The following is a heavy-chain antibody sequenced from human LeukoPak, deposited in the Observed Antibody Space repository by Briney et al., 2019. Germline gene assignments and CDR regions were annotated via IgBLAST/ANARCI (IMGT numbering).Heavy chain of an antibody. Sequence: PSETLSLTCTVSGGSINNYYWSWIRQPAGKGLEWIGRIYTRGSTNYNPSLKSRVTMSVDTSKNQFSLKLSSVTAADTAVYYCARRRGYYDSSGYYYPIYFDYWGQGTLVTVSS. CDR2: IYTRGST. D-gene: IGHD3-22*01. CDR3: ARRRGYYDSSGYYYPIYFDY. V-gene: IGHV4-4*07. J-gene: IGHJ4*02. CDR1: GGSINNYY.